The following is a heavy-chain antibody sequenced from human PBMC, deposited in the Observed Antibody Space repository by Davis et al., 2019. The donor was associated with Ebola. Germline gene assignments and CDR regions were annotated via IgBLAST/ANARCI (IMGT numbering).Heavy chain of an antibody. V-gene: IGHV3-30*03. CDR1: GFTFSSYG. CDR3: ARDPGVLRLVGDYYFDY. Sequence: PGGSLRLSCAASGFTFSSYGMHWVRQAPGKGLEWVAVISNDETNKYYADSVKGRLTISRDNSKNTLYLQMNSLRLEDTAVYYCARDPGVLRLVGDYYFDYWGQGTLVTVSS. D-gene: IGHD3-10*01. J-gene: IGHJ4*02. CDR2: ISNDETNK.